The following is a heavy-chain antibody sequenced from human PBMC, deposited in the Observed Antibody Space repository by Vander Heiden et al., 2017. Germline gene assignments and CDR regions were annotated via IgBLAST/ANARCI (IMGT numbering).Heavy chain of an antibody. CDR3: ARDNDGYDYFDY. D-gene: IGHD5-18*01. CDR2: FSYSGTT. CDR1: GGSISSSTYH. Sequence: QLHLQESGPGLVTPSETLSLTCSVSGGSISSSTYHWGWIRQAPGKGLEWIGSFSYSGTTFYNPSLKSLVTISVDTSKNQFSLKLNSVTAADTAVYYCARDNDGYDYFDYWGQGTLVTVSS. J-gene: IGHJ4*02. V-gene: IGHV4-39*02.